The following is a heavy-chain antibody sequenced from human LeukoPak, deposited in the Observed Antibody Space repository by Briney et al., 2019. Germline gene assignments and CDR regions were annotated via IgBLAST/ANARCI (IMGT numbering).Heavy chain of an antibody. J-gene: IGHJ6*03. V-gene: IGHV3-30*02. Sequence: GGSLRLSCAASGFTFSSYGMHWVRQAPGKGLEWVAFIRYDGSNKYYADSVKGRFTISRDNSKNTLYLQMNSLRAEDTAVYYCAKDGARYYYHYMDVWGKGTTVTVSS. CDR1: GFTFSSYG. CDR2: IRYDGSNK. CDR3: AKDGARYYYHYMDV.